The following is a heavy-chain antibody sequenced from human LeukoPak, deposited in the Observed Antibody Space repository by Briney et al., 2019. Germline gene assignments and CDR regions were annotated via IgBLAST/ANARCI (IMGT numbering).Heavy chain of an antibody. V-gene: IGHV3-74*01. J-gene: IGHJ4*02. Sequence: PGGSLRLSCAASGFTFSSYWMHWVRQTPGKGLVWVSRINSGGSGTSYADSVEGRFTISRDNAKNTLYLQMSSLRAEDTAVYYCASSMGPLTEYWGQGTLVTVSS. D-gene: IGHD3-16*01. CDR2: INSGGSGT. CDR3: ASSMGPLTEY. CDR1: GFTFSSYW.